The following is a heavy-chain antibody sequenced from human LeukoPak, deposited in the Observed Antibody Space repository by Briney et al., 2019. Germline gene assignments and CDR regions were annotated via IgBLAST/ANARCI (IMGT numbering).Heavy chain of an antibody. CDR3: ARTGIAVAVPGNWLDP. CDR1: GYTFTTYA. D-gene: IGHD6-19*01. CDR2: INTNTGNP. J-gene: IGHJ5*02. V-gene: IGHV7-4-1*02. Sequence: ASVKVSCKAYGYTFTTYAMNWVRQAPGQGLEWMGWINTNTGNPTYAQGFTGRFVFSLDTSVSTAYLQISSLKAEDTAVYYCARTGIAVAVPGNWLDPWGQGTLVTVSS.